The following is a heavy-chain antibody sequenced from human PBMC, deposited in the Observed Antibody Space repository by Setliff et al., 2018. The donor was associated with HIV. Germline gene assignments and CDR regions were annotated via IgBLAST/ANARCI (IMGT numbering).Heavy chain of an antibody. CDR1: GGSISSYY. CDR2: IYYSGST. V-gene: IGHV4-59*01. CDR3: ATHYYASGSFDY. Sequence: PSETLSLTCTVSGGSISSYYWSWIRQSPGKGLEWIGYIYYSGSTNYNPSLKSRVTISVDTSKNQFPLKLSSVTAADTAVYYCATHYYASGSFDYWGQGTLVTVSS. D-gene: IGHD3-10*01. J-gene: IGHJ4*02.